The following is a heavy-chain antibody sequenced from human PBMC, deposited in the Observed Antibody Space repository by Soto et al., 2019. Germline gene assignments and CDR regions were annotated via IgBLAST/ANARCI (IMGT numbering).Heavy chain of an antibody. CDR3: ARKVYYYDSSGYFDY. CDR1: GGSISSYY. J-gene: IGHJ4*02. CDR2: IYYSGST. D-gene: IGHD3-22*01. V-gene: IGHV4-59*01. Sequence: PSETLSLTCTVSGGSISSYYWSWIRQPPGKGLEWIGYIYYSGSTNYNPSLKSRVTISVDTYKNQFSLKLSSVTAADTAVYYSARKVYYYDSSGYFDYWGQGTLVTVSS.